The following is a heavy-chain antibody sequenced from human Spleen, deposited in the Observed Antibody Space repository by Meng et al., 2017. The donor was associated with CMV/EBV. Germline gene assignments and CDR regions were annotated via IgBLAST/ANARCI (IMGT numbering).Heavy chain of an antibody. J-gene: IGHJ6*02. CDR2: IYYSGTT. CDR1: DVSINSGDFY. Sequence: SETLSLTCTVSDVSINSGDFYWSWVRQPPGKGLEWIGYIYYSGTTYYNPSLKSRLIISVDRSKNQFSLRLASVAAADTAVYYCARAWDFWKFYGMDVWGRGTTVTVSS. D-gene: IGHD3-3*01. CDR3: ARAWDFWKFYGMDV. V-gene: IGHV4-30-4*08.